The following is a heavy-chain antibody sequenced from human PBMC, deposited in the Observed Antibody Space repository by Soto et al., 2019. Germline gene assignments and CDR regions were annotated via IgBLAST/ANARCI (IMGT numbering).Heavy chain of an antibody. D-gene: IGHD2-21*02. CDR1: GFTFSIYA. J-gene: IGHJ4*02. V-gene: IGHV3-23*01. CDR2: MTGSGGDI. Sequence: EVQLLESGGGLVQPGESLRLSCAASGFTFSIYAMMWVRQSPGKGQEWVAGMTGSGGDIRYADSVKGRFTISKDNSKNTLYLQMNSLRAEDTAMYYCAKDAVYGDGLWLAANWGQRTLVTASS. CDR3: AKDAVYGDGLWLAAN.